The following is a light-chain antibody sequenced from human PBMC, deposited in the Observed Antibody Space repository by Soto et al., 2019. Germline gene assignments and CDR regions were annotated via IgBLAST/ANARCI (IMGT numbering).Light chain of an antibody. CDR2: AAS. V-gene: IGKV1-9*01. J-gene: IGKJ5*01. CDR3: QQRNSYPIT. Sequence: DIQLTQSPSFLSASVGDRVTITCRASQGISSYLAWYQQKPGEAPNLLIYAASTLQSGVPSRFSGSGSGTEFTLTISSLQPEDFATYYCQQRNSYPITVGQGTRLEIK. CDR1: QGISSY.